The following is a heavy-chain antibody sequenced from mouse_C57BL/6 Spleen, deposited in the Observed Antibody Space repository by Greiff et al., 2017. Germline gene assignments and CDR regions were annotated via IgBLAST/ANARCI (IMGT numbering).Heavy chain of an antibody. D-gene: IGHD2-2*01. J-gene: IGHJ3*01. Sequence: EVQLVESGEGLVKPGGSLKLSCAASGFTFSSYAMSWVRQTPETRLEWVAYISSGGDYIYYADTVKGRFTISRDNARNTLYQQMSSLKSEDTAIYYCTRGGYGYVPFAYGGQGTLVTVSA. CDR2: ISSGGDYI. CDR1: GFTFSSYA. CDR3: TRGGYGYVPFAY. V-gene: IGHV5-9-1*02.